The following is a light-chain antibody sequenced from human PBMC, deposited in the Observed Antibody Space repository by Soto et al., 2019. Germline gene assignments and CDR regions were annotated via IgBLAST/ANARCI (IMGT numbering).Light chain of an antibody. J-gene: IGKJ5*01. CDR3: QQYDNSPIT. CDR2: AAS. CDR1: QSVTISY. V-gene: IGKV3-20*01. Sequence: EVVLTQSPGTLSLSPGERATLSFRASQSVTISYLAWYQQKPGQAPRLLIYAASSRATGIPDRFSGRGSGTDFTLTISRLEPEDFAVYYCQQYDNSPITFGQGTRLEIK.